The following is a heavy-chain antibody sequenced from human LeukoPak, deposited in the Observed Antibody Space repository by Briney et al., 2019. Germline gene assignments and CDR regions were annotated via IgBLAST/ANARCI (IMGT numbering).Heavy chain of an antibody. CDR1: GFTFSSYS. CDR3: TRDQEGSDY. V-gene: IGHV3-48*01. CDR2: ITRSSSAK. Sequence: GGSLRHSCVASGFTFSSYSMNWVRQAPGKGLEWVSYITRSSSAKFYADSVKGRFTISRDNAENLLYLQMNSLRAEDAAVYYCTRDQEGSDYWGQGTLVTVSS. J-gene: IGHJ4*02.